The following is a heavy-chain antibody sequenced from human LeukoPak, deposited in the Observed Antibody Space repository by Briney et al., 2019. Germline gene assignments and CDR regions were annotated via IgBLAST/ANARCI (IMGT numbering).Heavy chain of an antibody. Sequence: PGGSLRLSRAASGFTFSDYSMNWVRQAPGKGLEWVSSISRSSRHVYYAGSVKGRFTISRDDGKNSLYLQMNSLRAEDMAVYYCVRDLMGMGATTAYPHHWGQGTLVTVSS. D-gene: IGHD1-26*01. CDR3: VRDLMGMGATTAYPHH. CDR2: ISRSSRHV. J-gene: IGHJ1*01. V-gene: IGHV3-21*06. CDR1: GFTFSDYS.